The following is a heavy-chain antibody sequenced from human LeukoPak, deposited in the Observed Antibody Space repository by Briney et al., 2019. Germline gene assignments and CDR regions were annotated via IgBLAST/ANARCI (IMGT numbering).Heavy chain of an antibody. V-gene: IGHV4-39*01. CDR3: ARRGIPYSSSSKYFQH. CDR1: GGSTSSTTYY. D-gene: IGHD6-6*01. Sequence: SETLSLTCTVSGGSTSSTTYYWGWIRQPPGGDLEWIGSIYYTGSTYYNPSLKSRVTISVDTSKNQFSLKLSSVTAADTAVYYCARRGIPYSSSSKYFQHWGQGTLVTVSS. CDR2: IYYTGST. J-gene: IGHJ1*01.